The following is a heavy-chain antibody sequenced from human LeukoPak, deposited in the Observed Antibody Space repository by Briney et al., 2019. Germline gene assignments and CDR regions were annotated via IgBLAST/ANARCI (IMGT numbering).Heavy chain of an antibody. CDR1: GFTFSTYW. Sequence: GGSLRLSCAGSGFTFSTYWMSWVRQAPGKGLEWVANINQDGSEKYYVDSVKGRFTISRDNAKNSLYLQMKSLRAEDTAVYYCAREAIWGQGTMVTVSS. CDR3: AREAI. V-gene: IGHV3-7*01. J-gene: IGHJ3*02. CDR2: INQDGSEK.